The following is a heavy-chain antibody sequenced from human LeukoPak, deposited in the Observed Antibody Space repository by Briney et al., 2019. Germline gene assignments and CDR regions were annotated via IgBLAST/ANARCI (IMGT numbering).Heavy chain of an antibody. CDR3: ARDRAKSTVTTLLDY. D-gene: IGHD4-17*01. Sequence: GGPLRLSCAASGFTFSSYGMHWVRQAPGKGLEGVAFIRYDGSNKYYADSVKGRFTISRDNSKNTLYLQMNSLRAEDTAVYYCARDRAKSTVTTLLDYWAREPWSPSPQ. V-gene: IGHV3-30*02. CDR1: GFTFSSYG. J-gene: IGHJ4*02. CDR2: IRYDGSNK.